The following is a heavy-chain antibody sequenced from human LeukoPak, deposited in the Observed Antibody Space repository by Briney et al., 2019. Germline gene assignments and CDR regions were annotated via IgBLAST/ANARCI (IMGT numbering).Heavy chain of an antibody. CDR3: TRHSDKYCSGAGCFHYNFYGLDV. D-gene: IGHD2-15*01. V-gene: IGHV3-73*01. CDR1: GFTFSYYP. Sequence: GRSLRLSCAASGFTFSYYPMHWVRQAHGKGLEWLGRIRSRANSYTTVYAAPVQGRFIISRDDSMNMAYLQMNSLRVEDTAVYYCTRHSDKYCSGAGCFHYNFYGLDVWGQGTTVTVSS. J-gene: IGHJ6*02. CDR2: IRSRANSYTT.